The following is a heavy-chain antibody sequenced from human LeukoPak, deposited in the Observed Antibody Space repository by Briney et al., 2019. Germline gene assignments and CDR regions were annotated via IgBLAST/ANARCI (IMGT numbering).Heavy chain of an antibody. Sequence: GASVKVSCKASGYTFTGYYMHWVRQAPGQGLEWMGRINPNSGGTNYAQKFQGRVTITTDESTSTAYMELSSLRSEDTAVYYCARDRELLYFDYWGQGTLVTVSS. CDR1: GYTFTGYY. D-gene: IGHD1-26*01. J-gene: IGHJ4*02. CDR3: ARDRELLYFDY. V-gene: IGHV1-2*06. CDR2: INPNSGGT.